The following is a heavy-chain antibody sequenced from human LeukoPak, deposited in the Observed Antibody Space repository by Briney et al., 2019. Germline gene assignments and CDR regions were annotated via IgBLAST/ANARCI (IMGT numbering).Heavy chain of an antibody. D-gene: IGHD4-17*01. CDR3: ARDRGDATKPFDY. V-gene: IGHV3-11*05. Sequence: GESMRLSCAASGFTFSDYYMSWIRQAPGKGLEWVSYISSSSSYTNYADSVKGRFTISRDNAKNSLYLQMNSLRAEDTAVYYCARDRGDATKPFDYWGQGTLVTVSS. J-gene: IGHJ4*02. CDR1: GFTFSDYY. CDR2: ISSSSSYT.